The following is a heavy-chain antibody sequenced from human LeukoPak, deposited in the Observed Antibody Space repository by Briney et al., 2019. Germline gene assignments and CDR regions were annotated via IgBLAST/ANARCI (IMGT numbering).Heavy chain of an antibody. CDR2: INWNGGST. Sequence: PGGSLRLSCAASGFTFDDYGMSWVRQAPGKGLEWVSGINWNGGSTGYADSVKGRFTISRDNAKNSLYLQMNSLRAEDTALYYCARDRPTTIFGVANNWFDPWGQGTLVTVSS. CDR3: ARDRPTTIFGVANNWFDP. CDR1: GFTFDDYG. V-gene: IGHV3-20*04. D-gene: IGHD3-3*01. J-gene: IGHJ5*02.